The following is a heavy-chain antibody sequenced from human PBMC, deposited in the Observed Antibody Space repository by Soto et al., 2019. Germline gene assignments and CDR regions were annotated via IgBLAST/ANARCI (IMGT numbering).Heavy chain of an antibody. D-gene: IGHD2-8*01. CDR2: ISSGSSTI. CDR1: GFTFSTYS. J-gene: IGHJ6*03. CDR3: ARYCTNGVCPEEDYYYMDV. Sequence: GGSLRLSCAASGFTFSTYSMNWVRQAPGKGLEWVSYISSGSSTIYYADSVKGRFTISRDNAKNSLYLQMNSLRAEDTAVYYCARYCTNGVCPEEDYYYMDVWGKGTTVTVSS. V-gene: IGHV3-48*01.